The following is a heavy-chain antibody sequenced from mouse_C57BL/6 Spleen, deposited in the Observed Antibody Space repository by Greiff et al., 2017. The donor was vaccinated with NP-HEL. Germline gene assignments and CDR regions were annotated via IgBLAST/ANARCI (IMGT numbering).Heavy chain of an antibody. J-gene: IGHJ4*01. CDR2: FTMYSDAT. V-gene: IGHV1-49*01. Sequence: RVESGAELVRPGSSVKLSCKDSYFAFMASAMHWVKQRPGHGLEWIGSFTMYSDATEYSENFKGKATLTANTSSSTAYMELSSLTSEDSAVYYCASALHDYKAMDYWGQGTSVTVSS. CDR3: ASALHDYKAMDY. CDR1: YFAFMASA.